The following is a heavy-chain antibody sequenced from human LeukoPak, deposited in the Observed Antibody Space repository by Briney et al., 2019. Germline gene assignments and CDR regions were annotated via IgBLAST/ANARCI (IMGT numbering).Heavy chain of an antibody. D-gene: IGHD6-19*01. J-gene: IGHJ4*02. V-gene: IGHV3-7*01. Sequence: GGYLRLSCAASGFTFSSHWMSWVRQAPGKGLEWVANIKQDGSEKYYVDSVRGRFTISGDNAKNSLFLQMNSLRAEDTAVYYCAREPHIAVVTHFDYWGQGTLVTVSS. CDR2: IKQDGSEK. CDR1: GFTFSSHW. CDR3: AREPHIAVVTHFDY.